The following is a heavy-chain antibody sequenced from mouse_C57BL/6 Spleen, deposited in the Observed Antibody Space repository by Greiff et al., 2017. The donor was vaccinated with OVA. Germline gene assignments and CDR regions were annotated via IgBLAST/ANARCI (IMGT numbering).Heavy chain of an antibody. Sequence: VQLQQSDAELVKPGASVKISCKVSGYTFTDHTIHWMKQRPEQGLKWIGYIYPRDGSTKYNEKFKGKATLTADKSSSTAYMQLNSLTSEDSAVYFCARGDDYDEAWFAYWGQGTLVTVSA. CDR2: IYPRDGST. J-gene: IGHJ3*01. D-gene: IGHD2-4*01. V-gene: IGHV1-78*01. CDR1: GYTFTDHT. CDR3: ARGDDYDEAWFAY.